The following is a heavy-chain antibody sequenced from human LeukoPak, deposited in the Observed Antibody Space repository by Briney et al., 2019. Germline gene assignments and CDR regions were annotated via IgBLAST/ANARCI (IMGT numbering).Heavy chain of an antibody. V-gene: IGHV3-48*03. CDR2: ISSSGSTI. CDR1: GFTFSSYE. D-gene: IGHD3-10*01. CDR3: ARVGRYYGHMDV. Sequence: GGSLRLPCAASGFTFSSYEMNWVRQAPGKGLEWVSYISSSGSTIYYADSVKGRFTISRDNAKNSLYLQMNSLRAEDTAVYYCARVGRYYGHMDVWGKGTTVTSSS. J-gene: IGHJ6*03.